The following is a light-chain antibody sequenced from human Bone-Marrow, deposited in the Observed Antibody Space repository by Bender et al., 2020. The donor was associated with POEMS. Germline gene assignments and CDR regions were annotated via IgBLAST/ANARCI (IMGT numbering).Light chain of an antibody. CDR1: SNFVGGSDL. V-gene: IGLV2-14*03. J-gene: IGLJ2*01. CDR3: SSYTTSSTGV. Sequence: QSAPTQPASVSGSPGQSITISCTRPSNFVGGSDLVSWYQQYPGKAPKLIIYDVRDRPSGVSNRFSGSKSGNTASLTISGLQADDEADYYCSSYTTSSTGVFGGGTKVTVL. CDR2: DVR.